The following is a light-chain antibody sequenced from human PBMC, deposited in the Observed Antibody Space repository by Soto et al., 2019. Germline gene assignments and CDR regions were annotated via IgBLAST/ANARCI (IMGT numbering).Light chain of an antibody. V-gene: IGKV3-11*01. CDR1: QSVDTM. Sequence: EIVLTQSPASLSLSAGERVTLSCRASQSVDTMVAWYQQQVGRTPRLLIYETSNRATGVPGRFSGSWSGTDFTLTISRLEPEDFAVYFCQVRTDWPPFKYTFGQGTKLEV. J-gene: IGKJ2*01. CDR2: ETS. CDR3: QVRTDWPPFKYT.